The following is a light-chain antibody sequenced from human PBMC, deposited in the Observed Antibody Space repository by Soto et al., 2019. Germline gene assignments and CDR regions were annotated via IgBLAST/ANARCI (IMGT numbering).Light chain of an antibody. V-gene: IGKV3-20*01. J-gene: IGKJ1*01. CDR3: QQYGSSSWT. CDR1: QSVSSNY. CDR2: SAS. Sequence: EIVLTQSPGTLSLSPGERATLSYRASQSVSSNYLAWYQQKPGQAPRLLIYSASSRATGIQDRFSGSGSGTDFILTISRLEPEDFAVYYCQQYGSSSWTFGQGTKVEIK.